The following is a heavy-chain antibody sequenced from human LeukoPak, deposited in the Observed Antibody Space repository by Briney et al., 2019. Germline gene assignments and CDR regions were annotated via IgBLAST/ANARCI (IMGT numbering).Heavy chain of an antibody. Sequence: GGSLRLSCAASGFTFSSYNVNWVRQAPGKGLEWVSSISSRAGSIYYADLVRGRFTISRDNSKNSLYLQMNSLRAEDTAVYYCARVMTVAGTESFDYWGQGTLVTVSS. CDR3: ARVMTVAGTESFDY. CDR1: GFTFSSYN. J-gene: IGHJ4*02. CDR2: ISSRAGSI. D-gene: IGHD6-19*01. V-gene: IGHV3-21*01.